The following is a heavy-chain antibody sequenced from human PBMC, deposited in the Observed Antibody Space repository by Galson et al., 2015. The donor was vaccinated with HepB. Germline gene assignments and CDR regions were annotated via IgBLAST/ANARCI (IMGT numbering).Heavy chain of an antibody. D-gene: IGHD5-12*01. CDR2: IIPILGIA. CDR3: ARGRFGVGWLRSGYFDY. J-gene: IGHJ4*01. Sequence: SVKVSCKASGGTFSSYTISWVRQAPGQGLEWMGRIIPILGIANYAQKFQGRVTITADKSTSTAYMELSSLRSEDTAVYYCARGRFGVGWLRSGYFDYWGHGTLVTVSS. V-gene: IGHV1-69*02. CDR1: GGTFSSYT.